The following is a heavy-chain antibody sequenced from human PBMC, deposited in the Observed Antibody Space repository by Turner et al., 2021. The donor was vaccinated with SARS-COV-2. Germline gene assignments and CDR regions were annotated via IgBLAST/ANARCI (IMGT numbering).Heavy chain of an antibody. D-gene: IGHD3-3*01. V-gene: IGHV3-30*18. CDR1: GFTFSSYG. J-gene: IGHJ3*02. CDR2: ISYDGSNK. CDR3: ANFGDAFDI. Sequence: QVQLVESGGGVVQPGRSLRLSCAASGFTFSSYGMHWVRQAPGKGLEWVAVISYDGSNKYYADSVKGRFTISRDNSKNTLYLKMNSLRAEDTAVYYCANFGDAFDIWGQGTMVTISS.